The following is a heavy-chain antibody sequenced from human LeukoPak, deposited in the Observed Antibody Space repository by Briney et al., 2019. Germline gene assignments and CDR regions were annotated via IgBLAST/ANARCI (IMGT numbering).Heavy chain of an antibody. V-gene: IGHV3-30*18. CDR2: ISYDGSNK. CDR3: AKDQVVRGVIITLAY. J-gene: IGHJ4*02. D-gene: IGHD3-10*01. CDR1: GFTFSSYG. Sequence: GGSLRLSCAASGFTFSSYGMHWVRQAPGKGLEWVAVISYDGSNKYYADSVKGRFTISRDNSKNTLYLQMNSLRAEDTAVYYCAKDQVVRGVIITLAYWGQGTLVTVSS.